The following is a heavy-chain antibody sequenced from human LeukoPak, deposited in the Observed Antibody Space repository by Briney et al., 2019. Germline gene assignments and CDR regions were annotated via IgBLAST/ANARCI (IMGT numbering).Heavy chain of an antibody. Sequence: GGSLRLSCAASGFTFRNFGMHWVRQAPGKGLEWVAVIWYDGNNKYYADSVKGRFTISRDNSKNTLYLQMRSLRAEDTAVYYCARDYHGLDYWGQGTLVTVSS. CDR2: IWYDGNNK. D-gene: IGHD2-2*01. V-gene: IGHV3-33*01. J-gene: IGHJ4*02. CDR3: ARDYHGLDY. CDR1: GFTFRNFG.